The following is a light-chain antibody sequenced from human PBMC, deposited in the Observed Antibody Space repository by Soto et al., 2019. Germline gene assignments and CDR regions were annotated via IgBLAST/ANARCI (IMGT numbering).Light chain of an antibody. Sequence: DIQMTQSPSSLSASVGDRVTITCRASQSISTYLNWYQQKPGKAPNLLIYTASTLQTGVPSRFTGSGSGTDFTLTVTNMQPEDFATYYCQQSHRTPYTFGQGTKV. CDR1: QSISTY. V-gene: IGKV1-39*01. CDR3: QQSHRTPYT. J-gene: IGKJ2*01. CDR2: TAS.